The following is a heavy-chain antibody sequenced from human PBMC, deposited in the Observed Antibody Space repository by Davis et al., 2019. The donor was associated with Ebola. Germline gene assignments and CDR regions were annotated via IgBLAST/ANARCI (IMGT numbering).Heavy chain of an antibody. CDR1: GYTFTSYG. Sequence: AASVKVSCKASGYTFTSYGISWLRQAPGQGLEWMGWISAYTGDTNYAQKFQGRVTMTTDTSTSTAYMELRSLRSDDTAVYYCARDVVVVAATDWFDPWGQGTLVTVSS. CDR2: ISAYTGDT. J-gene: IGHJ5*02. D-gene: IGHD2-15*01. V-gene: IGHV1-18*01. CDR3: ARDVVVVAATDWFDP.